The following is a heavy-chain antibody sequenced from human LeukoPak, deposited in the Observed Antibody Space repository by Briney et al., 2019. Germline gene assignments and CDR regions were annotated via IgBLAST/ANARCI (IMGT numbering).Heavy chain of an antibody. CDR3: ARAAPYDFWSGYYYGSWFDP. Sequence: PSETLSLTCTVSGGSISSSTYCWGWLRQPPGKGLEWIGSIYYSGSTQYNPSLKSRLTISVDTSKNQFSLKLSSVTAADTAVYYCARAAPYDFWSGYYYGSWFDPWGQGTLVTVSS. CDR1: GGSISSSTYC. J-gene: IGHJ5*02. D-gene: IGHD3-3*01. V-gene: IGHV4-39*01. CDR2: IYYSGST.